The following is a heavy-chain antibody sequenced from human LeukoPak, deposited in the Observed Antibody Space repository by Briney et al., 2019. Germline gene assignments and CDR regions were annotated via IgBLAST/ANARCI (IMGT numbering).Heavy chain of an antibody. Sequence: LGESLKISCKASGYRFTSYWISWLRQMPGKGLEWMGRIDPSDSYHSYSPAFQGHVTISDDKSLSTAYLQWSSLEASDTAMCYCARHYSDSRVDAFDVWGQGTMVTVSA. V-gene: IGHV5-10-1*01. CDR1: GYRFTSYW. J-gene: IGHJ3*01. CDR2: IDPSDSYH. D-gene: IGHD3-22*01. CDR3: ARHYSDSRVDAFDV.